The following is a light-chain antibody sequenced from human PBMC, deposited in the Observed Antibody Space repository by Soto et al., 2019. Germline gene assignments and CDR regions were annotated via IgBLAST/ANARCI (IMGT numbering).Light chain of an antibody. CDR3: HQYGSSPLT. CDR1: QSVRNNF. CDR2: GAS. V-gene: IGKV3-20*01. J-gene: IGKJ4*01. Sequence: DIVLTQSPGTLSLSPGERATLSCRASQSVRNNFFAWYQRKSGQAPRLLAHGASSRAGGIPDRFSGSGSGTYFTLTISRLEPEDFAVYYCHQYGSSPLTFGGGTKLEIK.